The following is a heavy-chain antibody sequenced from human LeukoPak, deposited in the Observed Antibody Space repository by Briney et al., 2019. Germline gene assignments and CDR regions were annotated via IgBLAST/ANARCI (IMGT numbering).Heavy chain of an antibody. CDR1: GGSFSGYY. J-gene: IGHJ5*02. Sequence: SETLSLTCAVYGGSFSGYYWSWIRQPPGKGLEWIGEINHSGSTNYNPSLKSRVTISVDTSKNQFSLQLSSVTAAETAVYYCARGRREVTTANLRFDPWGQGTLVTVSS. V-gene: IGHV4-34*01. D-gene: IGHD4-17*01. CDR3: ARGRREVTTANLRFDP. CDR2: INHSGST.